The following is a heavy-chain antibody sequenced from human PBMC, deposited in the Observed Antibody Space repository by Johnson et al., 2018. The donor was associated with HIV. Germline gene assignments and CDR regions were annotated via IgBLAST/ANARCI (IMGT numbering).Heavy chain of an antibody. CDR1: GFTFDDYG. V-gene: IGHV3-23*04. J-gene: IGHJ3*02. Sequence: VQLVESGGGVVRPGGSLRLSCAASGFTFDDYGMSWVRQAPGKGLEWVSGISGSGGSTYYADSVKGRFTISRDNSKNTLYLQMNSLRAEDTAVYYCAKPMQLGRLDAFDIWGQGTMVTVSS. CDR2: ISGSGGST. CDR3: AKPMQLGRLDAFDI. D-gene: IGHD6-6*01.